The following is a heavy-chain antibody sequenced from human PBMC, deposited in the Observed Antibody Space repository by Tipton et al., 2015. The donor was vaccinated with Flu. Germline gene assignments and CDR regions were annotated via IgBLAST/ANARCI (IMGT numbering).Heavy chain of an antibody. Sequence: SLRLSCAASGFTFSSYAMSWVRQAPGKGLEWVSAISGSGGSTYYADSVKGRFTISRDNSKNTLYLQMNSLRAEDTAVYYCASGIAVAGTPLRPYYFDYWGQGTLVTVSS. D-gene: IGHD6-19*01. CDR1: GFTFSSYA. CDR3: ASGIAVAGTPLRPYYFDY. J-gene: IGHJ4*02. CDR2: ISGSGGST. V-gene: IGHV3-23*01.